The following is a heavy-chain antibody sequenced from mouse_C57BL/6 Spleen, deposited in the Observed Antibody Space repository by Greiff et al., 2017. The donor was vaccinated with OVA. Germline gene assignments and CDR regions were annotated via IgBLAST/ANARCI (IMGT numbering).Heavy chain of an antibody. V-gene: IGHV1-42*01. J-gene: IGHJ3*01. D-gene: IGHD2-2*01. CDR1: GYSFTGYY. Sequence: EVQLQQSGPELVKPGASVKISCKASGYSFTGYYMNWVKQSPEKSLEWIGEINPSTGGTTYNQKFKAKATLTVDKSSSTAYMQLKSLTSEDSAVYYCARSDGYDAAAYWGQGTLVTVSA. CDR3: ARSDGYDAAAY. CDR2: INPSTGGT.